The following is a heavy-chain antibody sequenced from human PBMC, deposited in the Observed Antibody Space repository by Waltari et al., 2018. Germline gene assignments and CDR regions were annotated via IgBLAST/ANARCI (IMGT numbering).Heavy chain of an antibody. J-gene: IGHJ4*02. Sequence: QLQLQESGPGRVKPSETLSLTCTVSCGSSSSSSYSWGWIRQPPGKGLEWIGSIYSSGSTYYNPSLKSRVTISVDTSKHPFSLKLSSVTAADPAVYYCACITIFGVVNYWGQGTLVTVSS. CDR3: ACITIFGVVNY. D-gene: IGHD3-3*01. CDR1: CGSSSSSSYS. V-gene: IGHV4-39*07. CDR2: IYSSGST.